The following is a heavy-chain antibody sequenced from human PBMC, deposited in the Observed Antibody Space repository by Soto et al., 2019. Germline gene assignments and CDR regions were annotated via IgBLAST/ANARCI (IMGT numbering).Heavy chain of an antibody. CDR1: GGSFSSNP. Sequence: QVQLVQSGSEVKKPGSSAKVSCKASGGSFSSNPISWVRQAPGQGLEWMAGIITIFATVHYAQKFQGRVTITADESTSTAYMELTSLRSEDTAVYFCARGGRGYSSAPRYYLDYWGQGTLVTVSS. CDR2: IITIFATV. D-gene: IGHD5-18*01. CDR3: ARGGRGYSSAPRYYLDY. J-gene: IGHJ4*02. V-gene: IGHV1-69*01.